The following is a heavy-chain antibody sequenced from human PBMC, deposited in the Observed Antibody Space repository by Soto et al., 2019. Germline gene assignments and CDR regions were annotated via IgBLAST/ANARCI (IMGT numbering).Heavy chain of an antibody. CDR1: GGTFSSYA. D-gene: IGHD3-3*01. J-gene: IGHJ6*02. V-gene: IGHV1-69*13. CDR2: IIPIFGTA. CDR3: ARDSSPIFGVVPKSPHYYYYYGMDV. Sequence: EASVKVSCKASGGTFSSYAISWVRQAPGQGLEWMGGIIPIFGTANYAQKFQGRVTITADESTSTAYMELSSLRSEDTAVYYCARDSSPIFGVVPKSPHYYYYYGMDVRGQGTTVTVSS.